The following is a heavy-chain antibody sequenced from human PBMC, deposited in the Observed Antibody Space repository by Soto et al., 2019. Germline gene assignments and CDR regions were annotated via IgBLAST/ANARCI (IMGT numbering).Heavy chain of an antibody. J-gene: IGHJ6*02. Sequence: PGGSLRLSCAASGFTFSSYAMSWVRQAPGKGLEWVSAISGSGGSTYYADSVKGRFTISRDNSKNTLYLQMNSLRAEDTAVYYCAKGNGSGSYYGWDYYYYYGMDVWGQGTTVTVS. D-gene: IGHD1-26*01. V-gene: IGHV3-23*01. CDR1: GFTFSSYA. CDR2: ISGSGGST. CDR3: AKGNGSGSYYGWDYYYYYGMDV.